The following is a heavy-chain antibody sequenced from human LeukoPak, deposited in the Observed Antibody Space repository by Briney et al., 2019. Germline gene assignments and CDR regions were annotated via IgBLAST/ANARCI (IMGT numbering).Heavy chain of an antibody. Sequence: PSETLSLTCAVYGGSFSGYYWSWIRQPPGKGLEWIGEINHSGSTNYNPSLKSRVTISVDTSKNQFSLKLSSVTAADTAVYYCAGSYGAPAYYMDVWGKGTTVTVSS. V-gene: IGHV4-34*01. J-gene: IGHJ6*03. D-gene: IGHD5-18*01. CDR1: GGSFSGYY. CDR3: AGSYGAPAYYMDV. CDR2: INHSGST.